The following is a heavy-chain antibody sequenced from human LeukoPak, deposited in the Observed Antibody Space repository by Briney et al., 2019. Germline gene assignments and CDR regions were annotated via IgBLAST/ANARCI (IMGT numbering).Heavy chain of an antibody. CDR3: ARATTVLLWFGDAEGAWFDP. J-gene: IGHJ5*02. V-gene: IGHV1-46*01. Sequence: ASVKVSCKASGYTFTSYYMHWVRQAPGQGLEWMGIINPSGGSTSYAQKFQGRVTMTRDMSTSTAYMELRSLRSDDTAVYYCARATTVLLWFGDAEGAWFDPWGQGTLVTVSS. CDR1: GYTFTSYY. CDR2: INPSGGST. D-gene: IGHD3-10*01.